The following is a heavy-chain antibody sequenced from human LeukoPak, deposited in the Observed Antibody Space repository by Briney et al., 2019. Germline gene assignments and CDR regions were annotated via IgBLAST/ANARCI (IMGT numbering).Heavy chain of an antibody. D-gene: IGHD3-22*01. CDR3: ARALGGYYDSSGYGL. V-gene: IGHV4-34*01. CDR1: GGSFSGYY. Sequence: SETLSLTCAAYGGSFSGYYWSWIRQPPGKGLEWIGEINHSGSTNYNPSLKSRVTISVDTSKNQFSLKLSSVTAADTAVYYCARALGGYYDSSGYGLWGQGTLVTVSS. J-gene: IGHJ4*02. CDR2: INHSGST.